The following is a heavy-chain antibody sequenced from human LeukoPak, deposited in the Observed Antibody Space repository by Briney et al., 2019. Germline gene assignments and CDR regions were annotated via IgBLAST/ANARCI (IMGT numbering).Heavy chain of an antibody. CDR2: INSDGSST. CDR3: ARGRVGATFSDY. CDR1: GFTFSTYW. D-gene: IGHD1-26*01. V-gene: IGHV3-74*01. J-gene: IGHJ4*02. Sequence: PGGSLRLSCAASGFTFSTYWMYWVRQAPGKGLVRVSRINSDGSSTTYADSVKGRFTISRDNAKNTLYLQMNSLRAEDTAVYYCARGRVGATFSDYWGQGTLVTVSS.